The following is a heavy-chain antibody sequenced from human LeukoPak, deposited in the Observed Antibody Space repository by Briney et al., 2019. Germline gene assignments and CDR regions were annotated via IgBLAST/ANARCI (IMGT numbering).Heavy chain of an antibody. J-gene: IGHJ4*02. CDR3: AKDGYCSSTSCYSGEFDY. CDR1: GFTFSTYA. V-gene: IGHV3-23*01. D-gene: IGHD2-2*01. Sequence: GGSLRLSCAASGFTFSTYAMSWVRQAPEKGLEWVSAIRGSGGSTYYADSVKGRFTISRDNSKNTLYLQMNSLRAEDTAVYYCAKDGYCSSTSCYSGEFDYWGQGTLVTVSS. CDR2: IRGSGGST.